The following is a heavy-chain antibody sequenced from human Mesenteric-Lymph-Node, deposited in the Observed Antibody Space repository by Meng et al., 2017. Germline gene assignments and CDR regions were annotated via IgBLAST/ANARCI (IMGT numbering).Heavy chain of an antibody. V-gene: IGHV1-8*01. CDR1: GYTFTSYD. D-gene: IGHD6-19*01. CDR3: AIRTVAGTFFFDY. CDR2: MNPNSGNT. J-gene: IGHJ4*02. Sequence: VQRVQSVAEVKKPGASVKVSCKASGYTFTSYDINWVRQATGQGLEWMGWMNPNSGNTGYAQKFQGRVTMTRNTSISTAYMELSSLRSEDTAVYYCAIRTVAGTFFFDYWGQGTLVTVSS.